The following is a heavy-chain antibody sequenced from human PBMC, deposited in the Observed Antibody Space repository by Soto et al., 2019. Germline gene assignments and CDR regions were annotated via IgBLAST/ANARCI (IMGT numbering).Heavy chain of an antibody. CDR2: IYWNDNA. CDR3: VHDGKLGYTGYDRFDY. CDR1: GFSLSTHEVG. D-gene: IGHD5-12*01. V-gene: IGHV2-5*01. J-gene: IGHJ4*02. Sequence: SGPTLVNPTQTLTLTCSFSGFSLSTHEVGVVWIRQPPGKALEWLALIYWNDNARYSPSLKNRLTITKDTSKNQVVLTMTNMDPVDTATYYCVHDGKLGYTGYDRFDYWGQGILVTVSS.